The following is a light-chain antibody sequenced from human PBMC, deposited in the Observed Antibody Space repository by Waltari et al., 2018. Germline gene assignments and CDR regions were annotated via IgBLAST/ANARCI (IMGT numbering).Light chain of an antibody. CDR1: SSHVGGFNY. J-gene: IGLJ1*01. Sequence: QSALTQPASVSGSPGQSITISCTGTSSHVGGFNYVSWYQQYPGKAPKLMIFEVSNRPSGVSNRFSGSKSGNTASLTISGLQAEDEADYYCSSFTSSSVYVFGTGTKVTVL. V-gene: IGLV2-14*01. CDR2: EVS. CDR3: SSFTSSSVYV.